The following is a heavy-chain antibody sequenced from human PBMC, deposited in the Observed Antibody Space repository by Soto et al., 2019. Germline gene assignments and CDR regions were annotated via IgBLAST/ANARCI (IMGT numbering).Heavy chain of an antibody. J-gene: IGHJ5*02. D-gene: IGHD3-22*01. CDR1: GGSISSGGYY. Sequence: QVQLQESGPGLVKPSQTLSLTCTVSGGSISSGGYYWSWIRQHPGKGLEWIGYIYYSGSTYYNPSLKSRVTISVDTYKNQFSLKLSSVTAADTAVYYCARTSYYYLVRGRDWFDPWGQGTLVTVSS. CDR3: ARTSYYYLVRGRDWFDP. CDR2: IYYSGST. V-gene: IGHV4-31*03.